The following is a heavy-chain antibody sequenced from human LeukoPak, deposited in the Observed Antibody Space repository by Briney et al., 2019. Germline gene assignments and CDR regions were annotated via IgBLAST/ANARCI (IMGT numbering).Heavy chain of an antibody. CDR3: ASYVVGGSLGD. V-gene: IGHV4-59*12. D-gene: IGHD1-26*01. CDR2: VFYSGTT. J-gene: IGHJ4*02. CDR1: GGSLSGYY. Sequence: SETLSLTCTVSGGSLSGYYWSWIRHAPGKGLEWIGSVFYSGTTNYTPSLKSRAYISIGTSKNQFSLKLNSVTSADTAVYYCASYVVGGSLGDWGQGTRVTVSS.